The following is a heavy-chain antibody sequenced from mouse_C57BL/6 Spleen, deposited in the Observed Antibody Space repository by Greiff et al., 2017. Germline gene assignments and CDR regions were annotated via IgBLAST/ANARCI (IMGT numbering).Heavy chain of an antibody. V-gene: IGHV1-82*01. J-gene: IGHJ2*01. CDR2: IYPGDGDT. Sequence: QVQLKESGPELVKPGASVKISCKASGYAFSSSWMNWVKQRPGKGLEWIGRIYPGDGDTNYNGKFKGKATLTADKSSSTAYMQLSSLTSEDSAVYFCARKRDWDNDFDYWGQGTTLTVSS. D-gene: IGHD4-1*01. CDR1: GYAFSSSW. CDR3: ARKRDWDNDFDY.